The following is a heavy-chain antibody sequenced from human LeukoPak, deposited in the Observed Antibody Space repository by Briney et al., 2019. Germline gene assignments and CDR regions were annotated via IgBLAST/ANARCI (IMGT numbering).Heavy chain of an antibody. J-gene: IGHJ3*02. D-gene: IGHD3-22*01. CDR3: ARDNIPYYYDSSGYSRGIAFDI. V-gene: IGHV3-21*01. CDR1: GFTFSSYS. Sequence: PGGSLRLSCAASGFTFSSYSMNWVRQAPGKGLEWVSSISSSSSYIYYADSVKGRFTISRDNAKNSLYLRMNSLRAEDTAVYYCARDNIPYYYDSSGYSRGIAFDIWGQGTMVTVSS. CDR2: ISSSSSYI.